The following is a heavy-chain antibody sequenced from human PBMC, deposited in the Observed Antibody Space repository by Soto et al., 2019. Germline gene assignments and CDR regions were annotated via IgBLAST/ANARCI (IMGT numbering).Heavy chain of an antibody. CDR1: GFTFSSYG. CDR2: ISYDGSNK. V-gene: IGHV3-30*18. J-gene: IGHJ6*02. CDR3: AKDYDILTGPYANYYYGMDV. Sequence: GSLRLSCAASGFTFSSYGMHWVRQAPGKGLEWVAVISYDGSNKYYADSVKGRFTISRDNSKNTLYLQMNSLRAEDTAVYYCAKDYDILTGPYANYYYGMDVWGQGTTVTVSS. D-gene: IGHD3-9*01.